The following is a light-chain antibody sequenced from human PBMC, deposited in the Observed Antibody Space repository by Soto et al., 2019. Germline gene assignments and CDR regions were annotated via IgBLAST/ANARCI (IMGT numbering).Light chain of an antibody. J-gene: IGLJ2*01. CDR1: SSDVGGYNY. Sequence: ALTQPASVSGSPGQSITISCTGTSSDVGGYNYVSWYQQHPGKAPKLMIYDVSNRPSGVSNRFSGSKSGNTASLTISGLQAEDEADYYCSSYTSSSTLEGVFGGGTKLTVL. CDR2: DVS. CDR3: SSYTSSSTLEGV. V-gene: IGLV2-14*01.